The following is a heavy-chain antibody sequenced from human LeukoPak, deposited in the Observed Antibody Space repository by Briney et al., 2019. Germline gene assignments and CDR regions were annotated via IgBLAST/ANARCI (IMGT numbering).Heavy chain of an antibody. CDR1: GFTFEDYG. D-gene: IGHD2-15*01. Sequence: PGGSLRLSCAASGFTFEDYGRSWVRQAPGKGLEWVSGINWNGGSTGYADSVKGRFTISRDNAKNSLYLQMNSLRAEDTAVYYCARDLHCSGGSCYSGLHYWGQGTLVTVSS. CDR2: INWNGGST. V-gene: IGHV3-20*04. J-gene: IGHJ4*02. CDR3: ARDLHCSGGSCYSGLHY.